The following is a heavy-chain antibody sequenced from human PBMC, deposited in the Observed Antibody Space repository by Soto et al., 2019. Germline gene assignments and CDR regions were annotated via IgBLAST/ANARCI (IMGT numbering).Heavy chain of an antibody. D-gene: IGHD2-15*01. CDR2: ISAYNGNT. CDR1: GYTFTSYG. Sequence: QVQLVQSGAEVKKPGASVKVSCKASGYTFTSYGISWVRQAPGQGLEWMGWISAYNGNTNYAQKLQGRVTMTTDPSTSTAYRELRSLRSEDTAVYYCARIGATNYYYYGMDVWGQGTTVTVSS. CDR3: ARIGATNYYYYGMDV. V-gene: IGHV1-18*01. J-gene: IGHJ6*02.